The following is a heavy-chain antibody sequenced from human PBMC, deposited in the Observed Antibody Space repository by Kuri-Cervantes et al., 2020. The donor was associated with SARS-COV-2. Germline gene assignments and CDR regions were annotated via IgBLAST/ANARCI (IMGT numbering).Heavy chain of an antibody. CDR1: GYTFTGYY. V-gene: IGHV1-2*02. J-gene: IGHJ5*02. CDR3: ARDRGPQAMFDP. Sequence: ASVKVSCKASGYTFTGYYMHWVRQAPGQGLEWMGWINPNSGGTNYAQKLQGRVTMTRDTSISTAYMELSRLRSDDTAVYYCARDRGPQAMFDPWGQGTLVTVSS. CDR2: INPNSGGT.